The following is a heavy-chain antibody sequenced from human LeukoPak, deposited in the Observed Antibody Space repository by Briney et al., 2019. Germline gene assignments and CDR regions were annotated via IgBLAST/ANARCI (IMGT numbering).Heavy chain of an antibody. J-gene: IGHJ4*02. CDR2: IYHSGST. D-gene: IGHD5-24*01. Sequence: SETLSLTCTVSGYSISSGYYWGWIRQPPGKGLEWIGSIYHSGSTYYNPSLKSRVTISVDTSKNQFSLKLSSVTAADTAVYYCARVRGEGYNWGYFDYWGQGTLVTVSS. CDR3: ARVRGEGYNWGYFDY. V-gene: IGHV4-38-2*02. CDR1: GYSISSGYY.